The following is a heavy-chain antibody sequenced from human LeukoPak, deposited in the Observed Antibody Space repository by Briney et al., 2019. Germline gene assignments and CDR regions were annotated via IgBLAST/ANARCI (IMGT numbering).Heavy chain of an antibody. V-gene: IGHV4-4*07. CDR1: GASISTYY. CDR3: ARWQYTISSGWFDP. Sequence: SETLSLTCTVSGASISTYYWAWIRQPAGKGLEWIGHIYTRGSTNYNPSLKSRVTMSVDTSKNQFSLKLSSVTAADTAVYYCARWQYTISSGWFDPWGQGTLVTVSS. CDR2: IYTRGST. D-gene: IGHD6-6*01. J-gene: IGHJ5*02.